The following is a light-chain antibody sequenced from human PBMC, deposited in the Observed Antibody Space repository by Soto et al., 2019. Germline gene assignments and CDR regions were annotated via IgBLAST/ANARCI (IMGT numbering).Light chain of an antibody. Sequence: EIVLTQSPGTLSLSPGERGSLSCRASQSLTTNFLAWYQQRPGQAPRLLIYGASSRVTDIPDRFSGNGSGTDFTLTINGLEADDFGVYYCQHYGGSPPSTFGQGTKVEIK. CDR3: QHYGGSPPST. CDR1: QSLTTNF. V-gene: IGKV3-20*01. J-gene: IGKJ1*01. CDR2: GAS.